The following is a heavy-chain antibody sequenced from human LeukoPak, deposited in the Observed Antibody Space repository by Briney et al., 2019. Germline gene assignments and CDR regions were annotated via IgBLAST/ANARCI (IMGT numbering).Heavy chain of an antibody. V-gene: IGHV3-20*04. CDR1: GFSFYDYG. CDR2: ITWNGGST. D-gene: IGHD6-13*01. J-gene: IGHJ4*02. Sequence: GGSLRLSCTAAGFSFYDYGMSWVRHIPGKGLEWVAGITWNGGSTDYAVSVRGRFTISRDNAKKSVYLQMNSLRVEDTAVYYCARGDIAAAPGYWGQGTLVTVSS. CDR3: ARGDIAAAPGY.